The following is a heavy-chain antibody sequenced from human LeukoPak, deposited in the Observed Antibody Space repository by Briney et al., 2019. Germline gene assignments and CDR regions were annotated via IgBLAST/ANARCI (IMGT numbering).Heavy chain of an antibody. D-gene: IGHD3-10*01. CDR1: GGSFSGYY. J-gene: IGHJ4*02. Sequence: SETLSLTCAVYGGSFSGYYWSWIRQPPGKGLEWIGSIYYSGSTYYNPSLKSRVTISVDTSKNQFSLKLSSVTAADTAVYYCARMVRGVISYYFDYWGQGTLVTVSS. CDR2: IYYSGST. CDR3: ARMVRGVISYYFDY. V-gene: IGHV4-34*01.